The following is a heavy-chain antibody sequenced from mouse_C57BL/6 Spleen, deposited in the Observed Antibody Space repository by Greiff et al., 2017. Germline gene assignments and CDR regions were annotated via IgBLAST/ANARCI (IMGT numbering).Heavy chain of an antibody. Sequence: DVMLVESEGGLVQPGTSMKLSCTASGFTFSDYYMTWVRQVPGKGLEWVANIYPDGSSTYYLDSFKSRFILSRDNAYNSLYLQLSSLTSEDSAAYYWARGLPDCDGSYYFDDWGQGTTLTVSS. V-gene: IGHV5-16*01. CDR1: GFTFSDYY. J-gene: IGHJ2*01. CDR3: ARGLPDCDGSYYFDD. D-gene: IGHD1-1*01. CDR2: IYPDGSST.